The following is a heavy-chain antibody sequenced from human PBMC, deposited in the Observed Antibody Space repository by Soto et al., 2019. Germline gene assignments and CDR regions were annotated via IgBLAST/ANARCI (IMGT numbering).Heavy chain of an antibody. J-gene: IGHJ5*02. CDR2: ISDSGNTI. CDR1: GFSFSDYY. D-gene: IGHD6-25*01. V-gene: IGHV3-11*01. Sequence: QVQLVQSGGGLVKPGGSLTLSCAASGFSFSDYYMIWVRQAPGKGLEWLSYISDSGNTIYYADSVRARFTIFRDNAANSVYLQMTGLSDGDTAFYYCVRGGSGWTRGGWLGPWGQGSLVTVSS. CDR3: VRGGSGWTRGGWLGP.